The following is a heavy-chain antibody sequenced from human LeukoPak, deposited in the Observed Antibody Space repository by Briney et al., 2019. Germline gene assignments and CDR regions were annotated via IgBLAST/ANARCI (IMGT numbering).Heavy chain of an antibody. CDR2: ISAYNGNT. J-gene: IGHJ4*02. Sequence: ASVKVSCKASGYTFTSYAMNWVRQAPGQGLEWMGWISAYNGNTNYAQKLQGRVTMTTDTSTSTAYMELRSLRSDDTAVYYCARESKLPAAMGYWGQGTLVTVSS. V-gene: IGHV1-18*01. CDR3: ARESKLPAAMGY. CDR1: GYTFTSYA. D-gene: IGHD2-2*01.